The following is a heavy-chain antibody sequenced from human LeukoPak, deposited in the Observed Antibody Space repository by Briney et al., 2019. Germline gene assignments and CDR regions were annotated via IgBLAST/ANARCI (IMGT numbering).Heavy chain of an antibody. CDR3: ARQLAPLDY. CDR2: ISTSGTHI. D-gene: IGHD6-13*01. Sequence: GGSLRLSCAASGFIFSSYSMNWVRQAPGKGLEWVSSISTSGTHIYYADSLKGRFTISRDNAKNSLYLQMNSLRADDTAVYYCARQLAPLDYWGQGTRVTVSS. J-gene: IGHJ4*02. CDR1: GFIFSSYS. V-gene: IGHV3-21*01.